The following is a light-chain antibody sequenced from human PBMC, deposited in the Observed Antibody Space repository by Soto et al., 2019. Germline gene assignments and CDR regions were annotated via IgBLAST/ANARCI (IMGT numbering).Light chain of an antibody. CDR3: SSYTSSSTSSYV. J-gene: IGLJ1*01. V-gene: IGLV2-14*01. CDR2: EVS. Sequence: QSALTQPAFVSGSPGQSITISCTGTSSDVGGYNYVSWYQQHPDKAPKLMIYEVSNRPSGVSNRFSGSKSGNTASLTISGLQAEDEADYYCSSYTSSSTSSYVFGTGTKVTVL. CDR1: SSDVGGYNY.